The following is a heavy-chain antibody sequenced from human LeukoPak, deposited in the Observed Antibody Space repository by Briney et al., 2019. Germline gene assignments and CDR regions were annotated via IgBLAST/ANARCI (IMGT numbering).Heavy chain of an antibody. D-gene: IGHD6-19*01. CDR3: ARDLGLGSLAVAGPFDY. Sequence: ASVKVSCKASGGTFISYAISWVRQAPGQGLEWMGGIIPIFGTANYAQKFQGRVTITADKSTSTAYMELSSLRSEDTAVYYCARDLGLGSLAVAGPFDYWGQGTLVTVSS. CDR2: IIPIFGTA. J-gene: IGHJ4*02. V-gene: IGHV1-69*06. CDR1: GGTFISYA.